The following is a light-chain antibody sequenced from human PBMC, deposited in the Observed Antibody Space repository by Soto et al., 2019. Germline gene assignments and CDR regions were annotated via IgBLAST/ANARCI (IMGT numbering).Light chain of an antibody. J-gene: IGKJ4*01. Sequence: DIQMTQSPSSLSASVGDRVTITCRASQSISTYLHWYQQKPGKAPNLLIYAASTLQSGVPSRFSGSGSGTDFTLTSISLQPEDFATYFCQHGYSTPLTFGGGTQV. CDR2: AAS. CDR3: QHGYSTPLT. CDR1: QSISTY. V-gene: IGKV1-39*01.